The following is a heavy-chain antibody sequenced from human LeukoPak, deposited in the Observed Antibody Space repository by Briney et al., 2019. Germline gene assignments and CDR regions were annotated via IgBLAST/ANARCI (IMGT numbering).Heavy chain of an antibody. J-gene: IGHJ6*03. CDR2: VYTSGST. CDR1: GGSMNSYY. V-gene: IGHV4-4*09. CDR3: ARTTTGGYYYYYYMDV. Sequence: SETLSLTCTVSGGSMNSYYWSWIRKPPGKGLEWIGYVYTSGSTLYNPSLNSRVTISIDTSRNHFSLRLTSVTAADTAVFYCARTTTGGYYYYYYMDVWGKGATVTVSS. D-gene: IGHD1-26*01.